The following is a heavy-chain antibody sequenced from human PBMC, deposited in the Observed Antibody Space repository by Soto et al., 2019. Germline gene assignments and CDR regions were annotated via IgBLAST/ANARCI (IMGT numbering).Heavy chain of an antibody. CDR2: IYWHDDK. CDR3: AHRGGATVGLYYFDY. V-gene: IGHV2-5*01. CDR1: GFSLSTTGVG. D-gene: IGHD3-16*01. Sequence: QITLKESGPPLVKPTQPLTLTCTFSGFSLSTTGVGVSWIRQPPGKALEWLALIYWHDDKRYSPSLKSRLTTTKDTSKNQVVLTMTNMDPVDTATYYCAHRGGATVGLYYFDYWGQGALVTVSS. J-gene: IGHJ4*02.